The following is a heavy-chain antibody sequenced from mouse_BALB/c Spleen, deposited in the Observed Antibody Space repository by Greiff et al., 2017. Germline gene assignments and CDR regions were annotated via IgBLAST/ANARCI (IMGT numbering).Heavy chain of an antibody. D-gene: IGHD2-4*01. V-gene: IGHV1-54*01. J-gene: IGHJ4*01. Sequence: QVQLQQSGAELVRPGTSVKVSCKASGYAFTNYLIEWVKQRPGQGLEWIGVINPGSGGTNYNEKFKGKATLTADKSSSTAYMQLSSLTSDDSAVYFCARRRGMITTGTRYYAMDYWGQGTSVTVSS. CDR1: GYAFTNYL. CDR3: ARRRGMITTGTRYYAMDY. CDR2: INPGSGGT.